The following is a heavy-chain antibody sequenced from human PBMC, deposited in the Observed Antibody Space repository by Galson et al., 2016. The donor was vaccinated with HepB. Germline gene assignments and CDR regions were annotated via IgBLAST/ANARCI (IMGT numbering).Heavy chain of an antibody. CDR3: ARMFPLYSSGWYVRGDGWFDS. CDR2: ISGDGRTI. D-gene: IGHD6-19*01. Sequence: QAPGKGLEWVSYISGDGRTINYADSVKGRFTISRGNAKNSLYLHMNSLTGEDTAVYYCARMFPLYSSGWYVRGDGWFDSWGQGTLVTVSS. V-gene: IGHV3-11*01. J-gene: IGHJ5*01.